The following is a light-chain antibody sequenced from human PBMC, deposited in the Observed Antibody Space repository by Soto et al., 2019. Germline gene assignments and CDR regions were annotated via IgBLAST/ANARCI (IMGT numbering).Light chain of an antibody. V-gene: IGKV3-11*01. Sequence: EIVLTQSPATLSVSPGERATLSCRASQSVRSNLAWYQQKPGQAPRLLIYGTSSRATGIPDRFSGSGSGTDFTLTISSLEPEDFAVYYCQQRSNWFLTFGGGTKVDIK. CDR2: GTS. CDR3: QQRSNWFLT. CDR1: QSVRSN. J-gene: IGKJ4*01.